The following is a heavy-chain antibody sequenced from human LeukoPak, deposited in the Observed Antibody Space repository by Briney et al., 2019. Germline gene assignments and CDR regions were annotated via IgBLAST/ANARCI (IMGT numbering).Heavy chain of an antibody. CDR2: ISAYSGNT. Sequence: ASVKVSCKASGYTFTSYGISWVRQAPGQGLEWMGWISAYSGNTNYAQKLQGRVTMTTDTSTSTAYMELRSLRSDDTAVYYCARDGSLDYDSSGYYYYYYGMDVWGQGTTVTVSS. D-gene: IGHD3-22*01. V-gene: IGHV1-18*01. CDR3: ARDGSLDYDSSGYYYYYYGMDV. J-gene: IGHJ6*02. CDR1: GYTFTSYG.